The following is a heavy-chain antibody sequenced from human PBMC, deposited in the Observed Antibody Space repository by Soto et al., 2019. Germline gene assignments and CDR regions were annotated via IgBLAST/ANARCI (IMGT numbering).Heavy chain of an antibody. CDR3: AQERPRRTSGCFFDY. V-gene: IGHV3-23*01. CDR1: GFTFSTYA. D-gene: IGHD3-16*01. J-gene: IGHJ4*02. CDR2: VSASGLNT. Sequence: EVQLLESGGKLVQPGGSLTLSCAASGFTFSTYAMAWVRQAPGKGLEWVSGVSASGLNTDYADPVKGQFYISRDNSKNTVSLDMNSLAAEDTALDYCAQERPRRTSGCFFDYGGQGTPVTVSS.